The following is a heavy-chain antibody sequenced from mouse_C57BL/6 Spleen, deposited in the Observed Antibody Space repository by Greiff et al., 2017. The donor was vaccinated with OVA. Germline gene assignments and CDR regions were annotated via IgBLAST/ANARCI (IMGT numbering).Heavy chain of an antibody. V-gene: IGHV1-26*01. CDR1: GYTFTDYY. Sequence: EVQLQQSGPELVKPGASVKISCKASGYTFTDYYMNWVKQSHGKSLEWIGDINPNNGGTSYNQKFKGKATLTVDKSSSTAYMELRSLTSEDSAVYYCARTVAINWYFDVWGTGTTVTVSS. CDR2: INPNNGGT. D-gene: IGHD1-1*01. J-gene: IGHJ1*03. CDR3: ARTVAINWYFDV.